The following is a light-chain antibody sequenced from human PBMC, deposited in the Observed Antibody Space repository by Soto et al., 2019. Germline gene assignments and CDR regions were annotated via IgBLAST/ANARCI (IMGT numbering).Light chain of an antibody. J-gene: IGKJ1*01. Sequence: DIQMTQSPSTLSASAGDRVTITCRASQSISSYLAWYQQKPGKAPKLLIYEASNLESGVPSRFSGSGSGTEFTLTISSLQPDDFATYYCQQSNNYPWTFGQGTKVDIK. V-gene: IGKV1-5*03. CDR3: QQSNNYPWT. CDR2: EAS. CDR1: QSISSY.